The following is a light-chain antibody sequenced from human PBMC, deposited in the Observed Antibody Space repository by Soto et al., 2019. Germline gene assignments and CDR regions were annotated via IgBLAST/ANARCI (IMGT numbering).Light chain of an antibody. CDR2: GAS. J-gene: IGKJ1*01. Sequence: VLTQAPDTLSVSPGERATLSCRASQAINNNVAWYQLKDGQVPRLLIYGASTRATGIPARFSGSGSGTEFTLTISSLQSEDFAVYYCQQYNNWPPRWTFGQGTKVDIK. CDR3: QQYNNWPPRWT. CDR1: QAINNN. V-gene: IGKV3-15*01.